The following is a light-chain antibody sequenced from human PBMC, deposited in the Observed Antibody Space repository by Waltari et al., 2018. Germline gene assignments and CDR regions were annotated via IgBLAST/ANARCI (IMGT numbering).Light chain of an antibody. CDR3: AAWDDSLSAYV. J-gene: IGLJ1*01. Sequence: QSVLTPPPSASGTPGQEVTISCSGTSSSVGSNFVFWYQPLPGAAPKLLIFRSDRRPSGVPDRISGSKSGTSASLVITGLRSEDEADYYCAAWDDSLSAYVFGTGTKVTVL. V-gene: IGLV1-47*01. CDR2: RSD. CDR1: SSSVGSNF.